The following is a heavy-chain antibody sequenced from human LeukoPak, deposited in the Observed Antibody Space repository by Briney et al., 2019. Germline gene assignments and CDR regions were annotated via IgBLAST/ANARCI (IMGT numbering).Heavy chain of an antibody. J-gene: IGHJ2*01. CDR1: GFTFSTYW. CDR2: IKQDGSEK. V-gene: IGHV3-7*03. Sequence: GGSLRLFCAASGFTFSTYWMKWVRQAPGKGLEWVANIKQDGSEKYYVDSVKGRFTLSRDSAKNSLYLQMNSLRAEDTAVYYCARAEWSNWYFDLWGRGTLVTVSS. CDR3: ARAEWSNWYFDL. D-gene: IGHD3-3*01.